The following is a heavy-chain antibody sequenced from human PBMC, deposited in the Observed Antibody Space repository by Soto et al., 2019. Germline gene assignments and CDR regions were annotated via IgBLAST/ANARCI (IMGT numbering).Heavy chain of an antibody. V-gene: IGHV3-74*01. Sequence: GGSLRLSCAASGFTFSNYWVHWVRQAPGKGLMWVSRINSDGTTINYADSVEGRFTISRDNAKNTLFLQMNSLRVEDTAVYYCARAGWYRFDYWGQGTLVNVSS. CDR3: ARAGWYRFDY. D-gene: IGHD6-19*01. CDR2: INSDGTTI. CDR1: GFTFSNYW. J-gene: IGHJ4*02.